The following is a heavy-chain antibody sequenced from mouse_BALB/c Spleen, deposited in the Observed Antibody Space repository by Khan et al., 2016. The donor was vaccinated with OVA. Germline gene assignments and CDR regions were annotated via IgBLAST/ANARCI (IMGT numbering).Heavy chain of an antibody. V-gene: IGHV1-4*01. J-gene: IGHJ3*01. CDR3: VREGAYHRSDGWFAY. CDR1: GYTFTSYT. D-gene: IGHD2-14*01. Sequence: QVQLQQSGAELARPGASLKMSCKASGYTFTSYTMHWVRQRPGQPPEWIGHINPSNSYTNYNQNFNDKATLIVDKSSNTAYMQLSSLTSEDSAVYYYVREGAYHRSDGWFAYWGQGTLVTVSA. CDR2: INPSNSYT.